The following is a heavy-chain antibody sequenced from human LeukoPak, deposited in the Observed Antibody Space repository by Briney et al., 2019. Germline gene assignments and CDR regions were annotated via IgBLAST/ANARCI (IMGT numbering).Heavy chain of an antibody. CDR1: GGSFSGYY. Sequence: PSETLSLACAVYGGSFSGYYWSWIRQPPGKGLEWIGEINHSGSTNHNPSLKSRVTISVDTSKNQFSLKLSSVTAADTAVYYCARDIMVRGVIKRSGMDVWGKGTTVTVSS. CDR3: ARDIMVRGVIKRSGMDV. V-gene: IGHV4-34*01. CDR2: INHSGST. J-gene: IGHJ6*04. D-gene: IGHD3-10*01.